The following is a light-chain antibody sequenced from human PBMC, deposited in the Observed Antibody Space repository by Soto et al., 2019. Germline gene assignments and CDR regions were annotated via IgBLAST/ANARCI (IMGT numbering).Light chain of an antibody. CDR2: AAS. J-gene: IGKJ1*01. CDR1: QSISSY. Sequence: DIQMTQSPSSLSASVGDRVTITCRASQSISSYLNWYQQKPGKAPKLLIYAASSLQSGVPSRFSGSGSGTDYILTISSLQPEDFATYYCQQSYSTLRTFGQGTKVEI. V-gene: IGKV1-39*01. CDR3: QQSYSTLRT.